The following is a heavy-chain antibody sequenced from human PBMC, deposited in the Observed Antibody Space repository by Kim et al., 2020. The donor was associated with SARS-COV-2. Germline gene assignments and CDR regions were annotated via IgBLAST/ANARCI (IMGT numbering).Heavy chain of an antibody. D-gene: IGHD6-19*01. CDR2: VNNNNNP. Sequence: GGSLRLSCAASGFTFSRRAMSWVRQVPGKGLEWIASVNNNNNPYYADSLKGGFTAPCDITKDTLYLQMNSLRADDTALYYCGKDHPSSGWPTFDSWGQGT. CDR1: GFTFSRRA. J-gene: IGHJ4*02. V-gene: IGHV3-23*05. CDR3: GKDHPSSGWPTFDS.